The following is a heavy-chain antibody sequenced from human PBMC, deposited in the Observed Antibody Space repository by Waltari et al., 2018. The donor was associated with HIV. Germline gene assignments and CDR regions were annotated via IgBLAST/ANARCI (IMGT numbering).Heavy chain of an antibody. CDR3: ARADIVVVVAATPEGNWFDP. D-gene: IGHD2-15*01. CDR2: INHSGST. CDR1: GGSFSGYY. V-gene: IGHV4-34*01. J-gene: IGHJ5*02. Sequence: QVQLQQWGAGLLKPSETLSLTCAVYGGSFSGYYWSWIRQPPGKGLEWIGEINHSGSTNYNPALKSRVTISVDTSKNQFSLKLSSVTAADTAVYYCARADIVVVVAATPEGNWFDPWGQGTLVTVSS.